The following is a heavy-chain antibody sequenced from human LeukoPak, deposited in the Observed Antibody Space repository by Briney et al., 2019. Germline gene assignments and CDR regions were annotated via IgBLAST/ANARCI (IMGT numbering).Heavy chain of an antibody. CDR1: GFTFSFYN. CDR2: ISRDSITT. D-gene: IGHD5-18*01. V-gene: IGHV3-48*01. Sequence: PGGSLRLSCAASGFTFSFYNMNWVRQAPGKGLEWVSYISRDSITTYYADSVKGRFTISRDNAKNTLYLQMNSLRAEDTAVYYCARDGSGYSYGYDYFDYWGQGTLVTVSS. CDR3: ARDGSGYSYGYDYFDY. J-gene: IGHJ4*02.